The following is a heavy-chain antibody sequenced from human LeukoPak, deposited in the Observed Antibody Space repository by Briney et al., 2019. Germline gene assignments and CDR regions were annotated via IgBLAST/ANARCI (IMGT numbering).Heavy chain of an antibody. CDR1: GGSISSYY. Sequence: SETLSLTCTVSGGSISSYYWSWIRQPPGKGLEWIGYIYYSGSTNYNPPPKSRVTISVDTSKNQFSLKLSSVTAADTAVYYCARVRITKVRRVTPLYYFGMDVWGEGTTVTVSS. V-gene: IGHV4-59*01. CDR3: ARVRITKVRRVTPLYYFGMDV. J-gene: IGHJ6*04. CDR2: IYYSGST. D-gene: IGHD3-10*01.